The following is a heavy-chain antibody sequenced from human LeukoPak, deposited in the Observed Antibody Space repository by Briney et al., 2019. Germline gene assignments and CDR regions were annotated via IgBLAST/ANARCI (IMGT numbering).Heavy chain of an antibody. J-gene: IGHJ4*02. V-gene: IGHV3-21*01. CDR3: ARIGYCSSTSCYPAGNFDY. D-gene: IGHD2-2*01. CDR2: ISSSSSYI. Sequence: PGGSLRLSCAASGFTSSSYSMNWVRQAPGKGLEWVSSISSSSSYIYYADSVKGRFTISRDNAKNSLYLQMNSLRAEDTAVYYCARIGYCSSTSCYPAGNFDYWGQGTLVTVSS. CDR1: GFTSSSYS.